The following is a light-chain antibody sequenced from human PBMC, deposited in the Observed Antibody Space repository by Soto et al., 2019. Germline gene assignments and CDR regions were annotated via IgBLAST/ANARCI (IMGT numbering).Light chain of an antibody. V-gene: IGLV2-23*01. CDR2: GGT. CDR3: CSYAGITTYYV. CDR1: SSDVGSYNL. Sequence: QSALTQPASVSGSPGQSITISCTGTSSDVGSYNLVSWYQQHPGEAPKLMIYGGTKRPSGVSNRFSGCKSGNTASLTISGLQAEDEADYYSCSYAGITTYYVFGTGTKVTVL. J-gene: IGLJ1*01.